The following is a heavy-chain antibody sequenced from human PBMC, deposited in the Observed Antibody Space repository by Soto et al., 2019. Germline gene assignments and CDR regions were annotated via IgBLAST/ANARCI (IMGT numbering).Heavy chain of an antibody. CDR3: TKARCTGADCSVPDC. Sequence: GGSLRLSCAASGFTFSSYTMAWVRQAPGKGLEWGSSISGSGGSPYYAESVQGRFTICRDNYKNTVSLQMTSLRAEDTAPYHCTKARCTGADCSVPDCWGHGSLVTASS. V-gene: IGHV3-23*01. J-gene: IGHJ5*01. CDR1: GFTFSSYT. CDR2: ISGSGGSP. D-gene: IGHD2-8*02.